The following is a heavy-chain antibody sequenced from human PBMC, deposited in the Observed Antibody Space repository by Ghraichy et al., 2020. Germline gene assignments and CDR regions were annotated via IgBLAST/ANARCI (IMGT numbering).Heavy chain of an antibody. CDR2: IKHDGSER. Sequence: GGSLRLSCVASGFTFRSYWMTWVRQAPGKGLEWVANIKHDGSERYHADSVKGRFTISRDDAKNSVFLQMNSLRVDDTAVYYCARQGYGVPFDYWGQGTLVTVSP. V-gene: IGHV3-7*03. CDR3: ARQGYGVPFDY. J-gene: IGHJ4*02. CDR1: GFTFRSYW. D-gene: IGHD5-12*01.